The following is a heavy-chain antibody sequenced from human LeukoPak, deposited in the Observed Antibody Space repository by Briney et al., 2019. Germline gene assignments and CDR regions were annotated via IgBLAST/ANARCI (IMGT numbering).Heavy chain of an antibody. CDR3: ARFYCSGGSCYSAVGAFDI. D-gene: IGHD2-15*01. V-gene: IGHV1-18*01. Sequence: GASVKVSCRASGYTFTSYGINWVRQAPGQGLEWMGWISAYNGNTNYAQKLQGRVTMTTDTSTSTAYMELRSLRSDDTAVYYCARFYCSGGSCYSAVGAFDIWGQGTMVTVSS. CDR2: ISAYNGNT. CDR1: GYTFTSYG. J-gene: IGHJ3*02.